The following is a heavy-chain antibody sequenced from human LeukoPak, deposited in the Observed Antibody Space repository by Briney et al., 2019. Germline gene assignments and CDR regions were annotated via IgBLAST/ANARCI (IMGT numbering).Heavy chain of an antibody. CDR2: IYSSGNT. CDR3: ARSPSSRYPYFDY. V-gene: IGHV4-4*07. J-gene: IGHJ4*02. Sequence: SETLSLTCTVSGGSISSYYWSWIRQPAGKGLEWIGRIYSSGNTNYNPSLKSRVTMLVDTSKNQVSLNLTSVTAADTAVYYCARSPSSRYPYFDYWGQGTLVTVSS. CDR1: GGSISSYY. D-gene: IGHD2-2*02.